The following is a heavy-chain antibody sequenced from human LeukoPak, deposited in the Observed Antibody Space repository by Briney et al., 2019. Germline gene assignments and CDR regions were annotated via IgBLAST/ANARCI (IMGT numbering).Heavy chain of an antibody. CDR1: GGTFSSYA. Sequence: GASVKVSCKASGGTFSSYAISWVRQAPGQGLEWMGGIIPIFGTANYAREFQGRVTITTDESTSTAYMELSSLRSEDTAVYYCARGSGSYRFDYWGQGTLVTVSS. V-gene: IGHV1-69*05. J-gene: IGHJ4*02. CDR3: ARGSGSYRFDY. D-gene: IGHD1-26*01. CDR2: IIPIFGTA.